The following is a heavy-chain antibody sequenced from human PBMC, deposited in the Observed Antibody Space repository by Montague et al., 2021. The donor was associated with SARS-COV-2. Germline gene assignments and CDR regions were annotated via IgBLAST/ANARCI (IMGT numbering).Heavy chain of an antibody. V-gene: IGHV4-34*01. D-gene: IGHD3-3*01. J-gene: IGHJ5*02. CDR1: TDSFSGYY. CDR2: IIHSGRT. Sequence: SETLSLTCAVYTDSFSGYYWSWIRQSPGKGLEWIGEIIHSGRTNHNPSLQSRVTISVDKSKKQVSLKLRSLTAADTAVYYCARGADYDFWSGFLRYKWFGPWGQGTPVIVSS. CDR3: ARGADYDFWSGFLRYKWFGP.